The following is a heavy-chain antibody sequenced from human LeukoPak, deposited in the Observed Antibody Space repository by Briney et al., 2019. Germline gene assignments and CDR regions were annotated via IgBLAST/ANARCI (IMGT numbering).Heavy chain of an antibody. CDR2: ISYDGSNK. CDR1: GFTFSSYA. J-gene: IGHJ4*02. Sequence: GRSLRLSCAASGFTFSSYAMHWVRQAPGKGLEWVAVISYDGSNKYYADSVKGRFTISRDNSKNTLYLQMNSLRADDAAVYYCARVYGDYGRGHFDYWGQGTLVTVSS. V-gene: IGHV3-30*04. CDR3: ARVYGDYGRGHFDY. D-gene: IGHD4-17*01.